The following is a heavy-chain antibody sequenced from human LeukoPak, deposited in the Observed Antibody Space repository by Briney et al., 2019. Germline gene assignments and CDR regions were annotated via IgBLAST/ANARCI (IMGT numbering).Heavy chain of an antibody. CDR1: GFTFSSYA. Sequence: QPGGSLRLSCAASGFTFSSYAMSWVRQAPGKGLDWVSAISGSGGSTYYADSVKGRFTISRDNSKNTLYLQMNSLRAEDTAVYYCATSKGSGWYQVSDYWGQGTLVTVSS. J-gene: IGHJ4*02. V-gene: IGHV3-23*01. D-gene: IGHD6-19*01. CDR2: ISGSGGST. CDR3: ATSKGSGWYQVSDY.